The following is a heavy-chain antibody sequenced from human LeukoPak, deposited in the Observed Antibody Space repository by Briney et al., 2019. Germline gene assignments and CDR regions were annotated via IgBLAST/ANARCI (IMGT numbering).Heavy chain of an antibody. Sequence: GGSLRLTCAASGFTFSTYAMTWVRQAPGEGLEWVSGISGSGGSTYYTDSVKGRFTISRDNSKNTLHLQMSSLRAEDTALYYCVKDRCDRTTCPEVWGQGTLVTVSS. CDR1: GFTFSTYA. J-gene: IGHJ4*02. CDR2: ISGSGGST. CDR3: VKDRCDRTTCPEV. V-gene: IGHV3-23*01. D-gene: IGHD2-2*01.